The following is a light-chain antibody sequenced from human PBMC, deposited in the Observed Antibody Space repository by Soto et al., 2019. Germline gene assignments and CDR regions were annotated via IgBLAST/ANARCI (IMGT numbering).Light chain of an antibody. V-gene: IGLV1-44*01. CDR2: NND. CDR1: SSNIGINT. CDR3: AAWDDSLNGYV. J-gene: IGLJ1*01. Sequence: QSVLTQAPSASGTPGQTVIISCSGSSSNIGINTVNWYQQLPGTAPKLLIYNNDQRPSGVPDRFSGSRSGTSASLAISGLRSDDEAEYSCAAWDDSLNGYVFGTGTKLTVL.